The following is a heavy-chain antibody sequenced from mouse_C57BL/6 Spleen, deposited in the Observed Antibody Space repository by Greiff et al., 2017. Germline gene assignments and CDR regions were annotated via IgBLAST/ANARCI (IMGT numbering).Heavy chain of an antibody. D-gene: IGHD2-4*01. CDR1: GFTFSSYA. Sequence: EVKLVESGEGLVKPGGSLKLSCAASGFTFSSYAMSWVRQTPEQRLEWVAYISSGGDSIYSADPVKGRFTISRDNARNTLYLQMSSLKSEDTDMYYCTRGHDFHWYCDVWGTGTTVTVSS. CDR2: ISSGGDSI. V-gene: IGHV5-9-1*02. J-gene: IGHJ1*03. CDR3: TRGHDFHWYCDV.